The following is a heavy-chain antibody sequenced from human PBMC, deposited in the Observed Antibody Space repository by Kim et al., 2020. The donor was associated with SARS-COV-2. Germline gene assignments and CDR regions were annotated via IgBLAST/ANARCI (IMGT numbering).Heavy chain of an antibody. CDR3: AKICLGYCSSMGGYYFDY. CDR2: ISGSGGST. CDR1: GFTFSSYA. J-gene: IGHJ4*02. V-gene: IGHV3-23*01. D-gene: IGHD2-2*03. Sequence: GGSLRLSCAASGFTFSSYAMSWVRQAPGKGLEWVSAISGSGGSTYYADSVKGRFTISRDNSKNTLYLQMNSLRAEDTAVYYCAKICLGYCSSMGGYYFDYWGQGTLVTVSS.